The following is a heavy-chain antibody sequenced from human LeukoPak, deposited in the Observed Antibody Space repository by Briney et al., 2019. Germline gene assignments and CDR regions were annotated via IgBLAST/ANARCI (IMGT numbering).Heavy chain of an antibody. J-gene: IGHJ4*02. CDR1: GGSISSSSYY. CDR3: ASGIAAAGTGFYFDY. V-gene: IGHV4-39*01. CDR2: IYYSGST. D-gene: IGHD6-13*01. Sequence: SETLSLTCTVSGGSISSSSYYWGWIRQPPGKGLEWIGGIYYSGSTYYNPSLKSRVTISVDTSKNQFSLKLSSVTAADTAVYYCASGIAAAGTGFYFDYWGQGTLVTVSS.